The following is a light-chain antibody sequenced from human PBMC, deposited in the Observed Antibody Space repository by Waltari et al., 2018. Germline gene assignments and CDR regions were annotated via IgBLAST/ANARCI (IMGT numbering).Light chain of an antibody. CDR3: QQYTTYPLT. Sequence: DIQITQSPSTLSASVGDRVTVTCRASQTIVTWLAWYQQKPGTAPKLLIYEASYLESGGPSRFNGSGSGTEFTLTISSLQPEDCATYYCQQYTTYPLTFGGGTRVEI. CDR2: EAS. CDR1: QTIVTW. V-gene: IGKV1-5*01. J-gene: IGKJ4*01.